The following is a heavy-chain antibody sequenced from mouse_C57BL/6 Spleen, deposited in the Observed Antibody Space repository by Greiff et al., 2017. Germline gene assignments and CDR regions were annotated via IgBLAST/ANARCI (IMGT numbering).Heavy chain of an antibody. V-gene: IGHV1-82*01. Sequence: VQLQQSGPELVKPGASVKISCKASGYAFSSSWMNWVKQRPGKGLEWIGRIYPGDGDTNYNGKFKGKATLTADKSSSTAYMQLSSLTSEDSAVYFCARSENYYGSSFPYYFDYWGQGTTRTVSS. CDR1: GYAFSSSW. CDR3: ARSENYYGSSFPYYFDY. D-gene: IGHD1-1*01. CDR2: IYPGDGDT. J-gene: IGHJ2*01.